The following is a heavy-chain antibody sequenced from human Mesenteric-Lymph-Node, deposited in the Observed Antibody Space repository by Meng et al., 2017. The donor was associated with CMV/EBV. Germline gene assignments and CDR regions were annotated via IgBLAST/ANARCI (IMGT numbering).Heavy chain of an antibody. J-gene: IGHJ4*02. CDR1: GSFSCYY. CDR3: ARVEKYYYGSGSPGYFDY. Sequence: GSFSCYYWSWIRQPQGKGLEWIGEINHSGSTNYNPSLKSRVTISVDTSKNQFSLKLSSVTAADTAVYYCARVEKYYYGSGSPGYFDYWGQGTLVTVSS. V-gene: IGHV4-34*01. D-gene: IGHD3-10*01. CDR2: INHSGST.